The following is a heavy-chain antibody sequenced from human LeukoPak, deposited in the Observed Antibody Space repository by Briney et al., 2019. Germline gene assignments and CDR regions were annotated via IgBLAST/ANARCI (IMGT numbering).Heavy chain of an antibody. Sequence: PSETLSLTCTVSGGSISSSSYYWGWIRQPPGKGLEWIGSIYYSGSTYYNPSLKSRVTISVDTSKNQFSLKLSSVTAADTAVYYCARFWATRHDAFDIWGQGTMVTVSS. CDR3: ARFWATRHDAFDI. J-gene: IGHJ3*02. V-gene: IGHV4-39*07. CDR1: GGSISSSSYY. CDR2: IYYSGST. D-gene: IGHD3-16*01.